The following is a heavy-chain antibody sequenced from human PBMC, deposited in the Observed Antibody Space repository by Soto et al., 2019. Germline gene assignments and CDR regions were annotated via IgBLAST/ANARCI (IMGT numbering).Heavy chain of an antibody. CDR3: ARDKTVAGPRGPSRSYYDYYGMDV. V-gene: IGHV1-18*01. CDR2: ISAYNGNT. D-gene: IGHD6-19*01. CDR1: GYTFTSFG. J-gene: IGHJ6*01. Sequence: VQLVQSGPEVKKPGASVKVSCKASGYTFTSFGITWVRQAPGQGLEWMGWISAYNGNTNYPQQVQGRVTMTTDTSTSTAYMELRSLRSDDTAVYYCARDKTVAGPRGPSRSYYDYYGMDVWGQGTTVTVSS.